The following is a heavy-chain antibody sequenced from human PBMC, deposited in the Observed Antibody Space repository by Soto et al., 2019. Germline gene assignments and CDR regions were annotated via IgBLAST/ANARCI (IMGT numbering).Heavy chain of an antibody. J-gene: IGHJ4*02. CDR1: GGSISSYY. Sequence: SETLSLTCTVSGGSISSYYWSWIRQSPGKGLEWLGYVYYTGSTNYSPSLRSRVSISVDTSKNEFSLRLSSVTAADTAVYFCARSVAVPGAHIDYWGQGTQVTVSS. CDR3: ARSVAVPGAHIDY. D-gene: IGHD6-19*01. CDR2: VYYTGST. V-gene: IGHV4-59*01.